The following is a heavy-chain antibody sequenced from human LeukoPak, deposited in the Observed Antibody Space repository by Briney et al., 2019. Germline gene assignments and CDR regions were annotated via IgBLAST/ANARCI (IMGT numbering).Heavy chain of an antibody. Sequence: SETLSLTCAVYGGSFSGYYWSWIRQPPGKGLEWIGEINDSGSTNYDPSLKSRVTISVDTSKNQFSLKLNSVTAADTAVYYCARRTYSSTWYFDYWGQGALVTVSS. CDR3: ARRTYSSTWYFDY. D-gene: IGHD6-13*01. CDR2: INDSGST. J-gene: IGHJ4*02. CDR1: GGSFSGYY. V-gene: IGHV4-34*01.